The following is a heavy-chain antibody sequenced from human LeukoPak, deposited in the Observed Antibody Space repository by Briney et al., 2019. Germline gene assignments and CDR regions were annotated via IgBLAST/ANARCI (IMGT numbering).Heavy chain of an antibody. CDR3: ARGRLPDYYDSSGYQYYYYGMDV. CDR1: GFTFSSYA. CDR2: IWSDGSEK. V-gene: IGHV3-33*08. D-gene: IGHD3-22*01. Sequence: PGGSLRLSCAASGFTFSSYAMSWVRQAPGKGLEWVAVIWSDGSEKRYADSVKGRFTISRDNSKSTLYLQMNSLRAEDTAVYYCARGRLPDYYDSSGYQYYYYGMDVWGQGTTVTVSS. J-gene: IGHJ6*02.